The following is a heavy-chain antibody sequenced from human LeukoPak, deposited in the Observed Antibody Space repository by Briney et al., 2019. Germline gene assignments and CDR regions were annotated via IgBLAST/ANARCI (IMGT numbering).Heavy chain of an antibody. J-gene: IGHJ4*02. Sequence: GASVKVSCKASGYTFIGYYMHWVRQAPGQGLEWMGWINPNTGDTNFAQKFQGRVTMTRDTSIATAYLELSRLNPDDTAVYYCATGSKGLRFNYYFDYWGQGTLVTVPS. CDR1: GYTFIGYY. D-gene: IGHD5-12*01. CDR3: ATGSKGLRFNYYFDY. V-gene: IGHV1-2*02. CDR2: INPNTGDT.